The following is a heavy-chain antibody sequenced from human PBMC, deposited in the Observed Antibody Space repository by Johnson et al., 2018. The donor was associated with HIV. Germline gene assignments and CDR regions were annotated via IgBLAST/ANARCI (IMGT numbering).Heavy chain of an antibody. V-gene: IGHV3-15*01. CDR1: GFTFDDYA. J-gene: IGHJ3*01. Sequence: VQLVESGGGLAQPGRSLRLSCAASGFTFDDYAMHWVRQAPGKGLEWVGRIKSKTDGGTTDYAAPVKGNFSISRDDSKNTLYLQMNSLKAEDTGVYYCARDSTPWGGEHVGYAFDLWGRGTLVTISS. CDR2: IKSKTDGGTT. CDR3: ARDSTPWGGEHVGYAFDL. D-gene: IGHD4-17*01.